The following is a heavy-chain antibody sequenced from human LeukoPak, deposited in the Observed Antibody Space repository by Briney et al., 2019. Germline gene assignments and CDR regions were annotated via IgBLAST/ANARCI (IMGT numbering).Heavy chain of an antibody. CDR3: AKGLRIVVVPPDAFDI. J-gene: IGHJ3*02. Sequence: GRSLRLSCAASGFTFSSYAMHWVRQAPGKGLEWVAVISYDGSNKYYADSVKGRFTISRDNSKNTLYLQMNSLRAEDTAVYYCAKGLRIVVVPPDAFDIWGQGTMVTVSS. D-gene: IGHD3-22*01. CDR2: ISYDGSNK. CDR1: GFTFSSYA. V-gene: IGHV3-30*04.